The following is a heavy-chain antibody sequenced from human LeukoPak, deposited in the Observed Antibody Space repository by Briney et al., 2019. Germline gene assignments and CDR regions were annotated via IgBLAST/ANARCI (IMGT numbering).Heavy chain of an antibody. CDR3: AKSGYNRFDY. CDR1: GFTFSSSA. D-gene: IGHD5-24*01. J-gene: IGHJ4*02. V-gene: IGHV3-23*01. Sequence: GGSLRLSCAGSGFTFSSSAMSWVRQAPGRGLEWVSSMSGRGSGGSTYYADSVKGRFTISRDNSKSTLYLQMNSLGAEDTAVYYCAKSGYNRFDYWGQGTLVTVSS. CDR2: MSGRGSGGST.